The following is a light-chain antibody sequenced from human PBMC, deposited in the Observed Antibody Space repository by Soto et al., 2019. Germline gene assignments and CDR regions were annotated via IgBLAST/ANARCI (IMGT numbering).Light chain of an antibody. CDR1: SSDIGDDKY. Sequence: QSVLTQPASVSGSPGQSITMSCTGSSSDIGDDKYVSWYQQQPGKGPNLLIYGVSKRPSGVSNRFSGSKSGNTASLTISGLQVEDEADYICGSFTTSRIWVFGGGTKLTVL. J-gene: IGLJ3*02. CDR3: GSFTTSRIWV. V-gene: IGLV2-14*01. CDR2: GVS.